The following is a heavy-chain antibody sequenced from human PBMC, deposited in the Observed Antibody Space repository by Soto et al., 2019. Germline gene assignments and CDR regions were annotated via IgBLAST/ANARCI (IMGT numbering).Heavy chain of an antibody. Sequence: GGSLRLSCAASGFTFRAFQMSWIRQAPGKGLEWISYISQSGNVIYYADSVKGRFTISRDDAKKSLYLEMNSLRAEDTAIYYCLTKKDVLTGYLDYWGQGTQVTVSS. D-gene: IGHD3-9*01. J-gene: IGHJ4*02. CDR2: ISQSGNVI. CDR1: GFTFRAFQ. V-gene: IGHV3-11*01. CDR3: LTKKDVLTGYLDY.